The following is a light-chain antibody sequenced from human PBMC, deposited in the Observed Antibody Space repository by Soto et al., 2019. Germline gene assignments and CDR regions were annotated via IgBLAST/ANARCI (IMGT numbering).Light chain of an antibody. CDR2: AAC. Sequence: IQLTQSPSSLSASVGDRVTITCRASQGISSYLTWYQQKPGKAPKLLIHAACTLQSGVPSRFSGSGSGTDFTLTISSLRPEDFATYYCQQLNSYPLTFGGGTKVEIK. V-gene: IGKV1-9*01. J-gene: IGKJ4*01. CDR1: QGISSY. CDR3: QQLNSYPLT.